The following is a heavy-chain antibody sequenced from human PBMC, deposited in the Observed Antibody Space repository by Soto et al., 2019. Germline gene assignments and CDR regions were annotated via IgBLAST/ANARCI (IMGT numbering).Heavy chain of an antibody. V-gene: IGHV1-46*01. CDR2: INPSGGST. CDR1: GYTFTNYY. J-gene: IGHJ4*02. D-gene: IGHD6-13*01. CDR3: ARGLAGGDY. Sequence: QVQLVQSGAEVKNPGASVKVSCKASGYTFTNYYIHWVRQAPGQGLEWMAIINPSGGSTNYAQKFQGRVTLARDTFTNTVYMELSSLRSEDTAIYYCARGLAGGDYWGQGTLVTVSS.